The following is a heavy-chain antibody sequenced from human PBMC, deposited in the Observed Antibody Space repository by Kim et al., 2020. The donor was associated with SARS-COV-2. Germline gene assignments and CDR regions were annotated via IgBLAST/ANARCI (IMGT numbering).Heavy chain of an antibody. CDR1: GFTFSSYA. J-gene: IGHJ4*02. D-gene: IGHD3-10*01. Sequence: GGSLRLSCAASGFTFSSYAMHWVRQAPGKGLEWVAVISYDGSNKYYADSVKGRFTISRDNSKNTLYLQMNSLRAEDTAVYYCARDSEWGYWWFGELLTPRNHYFDYWGQGTLVTVSS. CDR3: ARDSEWGYWWFGELLTPRNHYFDY. V-gene: IGHV3-30-3*01. CDR2: ISYDGSNK.